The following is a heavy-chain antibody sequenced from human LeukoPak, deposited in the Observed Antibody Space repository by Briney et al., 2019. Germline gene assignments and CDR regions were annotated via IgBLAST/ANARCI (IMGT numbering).Heavy chain of an antibody. J-gene: IGHJ6*02. D-gene: IGHD3-10*01. CDR3: AKAITMVRGWYGYYYYGMDV. Sequence: GGSLRLSCAASGFTFSSYAMSWVRQAPEKGLEWVSAISGSGGSTYYADSVKGRFTISRDNSKNTLYLQMNSLRAEDTAVYYCAKAITMVRGWYGYYYYGMDVWGQGTTVTVSS. CDR2: ISGSGGST. V-gene: IGHV3-23*01. CDR1: GFTFSSYA.